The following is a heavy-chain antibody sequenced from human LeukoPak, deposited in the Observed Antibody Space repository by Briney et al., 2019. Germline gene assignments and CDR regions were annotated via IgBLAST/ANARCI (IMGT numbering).Heavy chain of an antibody. CDR2: VSDSGRST. CDR1: GFTFSTYA. J-gene: IGHJ4*02. CDR3: AKDKLLRYFDWSLDY. Sequence: GGSLRLSCAASGFTFSTYAMTWVRQAQGKGLEWVSSVSDSGRSTFYADSVKGRFTISRDNSKNTVYVQMNSLRAEDTAVYYCAKDKLLRYFDWSLDYWGQGTLVTVSP. V-gene: IGHV3-23*01. D-gene: IGHD3-9*01.